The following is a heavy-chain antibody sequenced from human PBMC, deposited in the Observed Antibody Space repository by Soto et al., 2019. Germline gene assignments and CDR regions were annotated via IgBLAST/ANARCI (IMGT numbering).Heavy chain of an antibody. Sequence: QVQLVESGGGVVQPGRSLRLSCAASGFTFSNHGMHWVRQAPGERLEWVAVISYDGSNKYYADSVKGRFTISRDNPKNTLELQMNSLGREDTAVYYCATDVGFYSRSSSGAADYLDFWGQGTLVTVSS. CDR1: GFTFSNHG. CDR3: ATDVGFYSRSSSGAADYLDF. V-gene: IGHV3-30*03. D-gene: IGHD4-4*01. CDR2: ISYDGSNK. J-gene: IGHJ4*02.